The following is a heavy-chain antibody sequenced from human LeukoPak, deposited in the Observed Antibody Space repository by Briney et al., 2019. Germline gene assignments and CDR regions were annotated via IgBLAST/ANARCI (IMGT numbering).Heavy chain of an antibody. D-gene: IGHD3-22*01. CDR1: GYSFTSYW. CDR2: IYPGDSDT. V-gene: IGHV5-51*01. J-gene: IGHJ3*02. CDR3: ARLRGYYYDSRKGDAFDI. Sequence: GESLKTSCKGSGYSFTSYWIGWVRQMPGKGLEWMGIIYPGDSDTRYSPSFQGQVTISADKPISTAYLQWSSLKASDTAMYYCARLRGYYYDSRKGDAFDIWGQGTMVTVSS.